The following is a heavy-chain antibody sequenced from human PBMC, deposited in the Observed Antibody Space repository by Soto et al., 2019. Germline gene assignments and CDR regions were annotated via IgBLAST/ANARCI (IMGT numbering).Heavy chain of an antibody. D-gene: IGHD3-10*01. CDR3: ARDFVYYYGPGRIGNGMDV. Sequence: QVQLVESGGGVVQPGRSLRLSCAASGFTFSSYGMHWVRQAPGKGLEWVAVRWYDGSNKYYADSVKGRFTISRANSKNTLYLQMNSRGAEDTAVYYCARDFVYYYGPGRIGNGMDVWGQGTTVTVSS. CDR2: RWYDGSNK. J-gene: IGHJ6*02. CDR1: GFTFSSYG. V-gene: IGHV3-33*01.